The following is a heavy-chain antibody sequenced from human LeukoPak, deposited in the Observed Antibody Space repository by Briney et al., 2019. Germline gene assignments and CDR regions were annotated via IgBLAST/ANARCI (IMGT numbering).Heavy chain of an antibody. CDR3: AREVRGVTDYYYYYMDV. Sequence: ASVNVSCKASGGTFSSYAISWVRQAPGQWLEWMGGIIPIFGTANYAQKFQGRVTITADESTSTAYMELSSLRSEDTAVYYCAREVRGVTDYYYYYMDVWGKGTTVTVSS. D-gene: IGHD3-10*01. CDR1: GGTFSSYA. V-gene: IGHV1-69*13. J-gene: IGHJ6*03. CDR2: IIPIFGTA.